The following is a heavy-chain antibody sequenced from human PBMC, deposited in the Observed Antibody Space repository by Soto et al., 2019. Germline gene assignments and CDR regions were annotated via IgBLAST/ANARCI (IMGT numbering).Heavy chain of an antibody. D-gene: IGHD4-4*01. Sequence: LEWMGGIIPIFGTANYAQKFQGRVTITADESTSTAYMELSSLRSEDTAVYYCARAAGYDYSNYVLHLIFDYWGQGTLVTVSS. J-gene: IGHJ4*02. CDR2: IIPIFGTA. CDR3: ARAAGYDYSNYVLHLIFDY. V-gene: IGHV1-69*19.